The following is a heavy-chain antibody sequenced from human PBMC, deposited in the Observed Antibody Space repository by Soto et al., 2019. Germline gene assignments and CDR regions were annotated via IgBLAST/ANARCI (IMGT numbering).Heavy chain of an antibody. CDR1: GYSFTANS. D-gene: IGHD3-3*01. J-gene: IGHJ6*02. Sequence: ASVKVSCKASGYSFTANSMHWVRQAPGQGLEWMGWISPYNGDTNYAQKFQGRVTMTTDTSTSTAYMELRSLRSDDTAVYYCARDRTIFGVAHPAYYQHGMDAWGQGTTVTVS. CDR2: ISPYNGDT. V-gene: IGHV1-18*04. CDR3: ARDRTIFGVAHPAYYQHGMDA.